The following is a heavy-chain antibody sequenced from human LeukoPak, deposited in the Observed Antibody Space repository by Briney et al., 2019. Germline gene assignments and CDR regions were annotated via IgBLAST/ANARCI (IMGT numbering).Heavy chain of an antibody. V-gene: IGHV4-59*08. Sequence: SETLSLTCTVSGGSISSYYWSWIRQPPGKGLEWIGYIYYSGSTNYNPSLKSRVTISLDTSKNQFSLKLSSVTAADTAVYYCARHLRGYSYGPFDYWGQGTLVTVSS. J-gene: IGHJ4*02. D-gene: IGHD5-18*01. CDR2: IYYSGST. CDR1: GGSISSYY. CDR3: ARHLRGYSYGPFDY.